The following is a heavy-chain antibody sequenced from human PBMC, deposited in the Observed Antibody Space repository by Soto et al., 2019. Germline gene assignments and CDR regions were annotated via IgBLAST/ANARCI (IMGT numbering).Heavy chain of an antibody. CDR1: GFTFSSNW. CDR2: INSDGGST. Sequence: GGSLRLSCAASGFTFSSNWMHWVRQAPGKGLVWVSRINSDGGSTSYAGSVKGRFTISRDNAKNTLYLQMNSLRAEDTAVYYCARHLVGDDHDDFDIWGQGTMVTVSS. CDR3: ARHLVGDDHDDFDI. D-gene: IGHD1-26*01. J-gene: IGHJ3*02. V-gene: IGHV3-74*01.